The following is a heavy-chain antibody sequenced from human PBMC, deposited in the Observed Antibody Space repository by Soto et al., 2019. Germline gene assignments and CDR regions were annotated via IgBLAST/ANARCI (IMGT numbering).Heavy chain of an antibody. CDR3: ARDRGIVVVTAITYYYGMDV. J-gene: IGHJ6*02. D-gene: IGHD2-21*02. Sequence: SVRVSCKASGGTFSSYAISWVRQAPGQGLEWMGGIIPIFGTANYAQKFQGRVTITADESTSTAYMELSSLRSEGTAVYYCARDRGIVVVTAITYYYGMDVWGQGTTVTVSS. CDR1: GGTFSSYA. V-gene: IGHV1-69*13. CDR2: IIPIFGTA.